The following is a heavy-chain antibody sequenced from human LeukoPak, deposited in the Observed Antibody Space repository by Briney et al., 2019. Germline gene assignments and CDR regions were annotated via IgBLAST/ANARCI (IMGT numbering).Heavy chain of an antibody. CDR1: GFTFSSYS. J-gene: IGHJ4*02. D-gene: IGHD4-17*01. Sequence: GGSLRLSCAASGFTFSSYSMNWVRQAPGKGLEWVSSISSSSSYIYYADSVKGRFTISRDNAKNSLYLQMNSMRAEDTAVYYCARGPGDYGFDYWGQGTLVTVSS. CDR3: ARGPGDYGFDY. CDR2: ISSSSSYI. V-gene: IGHV3-21*01.